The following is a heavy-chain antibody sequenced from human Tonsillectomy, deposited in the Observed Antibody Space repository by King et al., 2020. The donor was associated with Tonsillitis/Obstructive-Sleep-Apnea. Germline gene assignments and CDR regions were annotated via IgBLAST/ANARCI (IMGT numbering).Heavy chain of an antibody. D-gene: IGHD3-3*01. CDR3: ARAVSSGSGLDY. CDR1: GGSFSGYY. Sequence: VQLPQWGAGLLKPSETLSLTCAVYGGSFSGYYWSWIRQPPGKGLEWIGEINHSGSTNYNPSLKSRVTISVDTSKNQFSLKLSSMTAADTAVYYCARAVSSGSGLDYWGQGTLVTVSS. CDR2: INHSGST. V-gene: IGHV4-34*01. J-gene: IGHJ4*02.